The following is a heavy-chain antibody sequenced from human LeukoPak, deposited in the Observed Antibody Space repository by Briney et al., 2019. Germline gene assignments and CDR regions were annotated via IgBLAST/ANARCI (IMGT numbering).Heavy chain of an antibody. CDR3: ARSPVYSSSGADYDY. CDR2: IYYSGST. Sequence: SETLSLTCTVSGDSISSSSSYWGWIRQPPGEGLEWIGSIYYSGSTYYNTSLKSRVTISVDTSKNQFSLKLSSVTAADTAVYYCARSPVYSSSGADYDYWGQGTLVTVSS. D-gene: IGHD6-13*01. J-gene: IGHJ4*02. V-gene: IGHV4-39*07. CDR1: GDSISSSSSY.